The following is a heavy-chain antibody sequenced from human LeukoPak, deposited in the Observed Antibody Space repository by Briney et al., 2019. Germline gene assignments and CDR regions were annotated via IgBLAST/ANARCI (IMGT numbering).Heavy chain of an antibody. CDR3: AKERGHSSGYYFDI. CDR2: ISGSGGST. D-gene: IGHD3-22*01. J-gene: IGHJ3*02. CDR1: VFTFSSYA. Sequence: SGGCLRLSCAASVFTFSSYAMSWVRQAPWKGLEWVSAISGSGGSTYYADSVKGRFTISRDNSKNTLYLQMNSLRAEDTAVYYCAKERGHSSGYYFDIWGQGTMVTVSS. V-gene: IGHV3-23*01.